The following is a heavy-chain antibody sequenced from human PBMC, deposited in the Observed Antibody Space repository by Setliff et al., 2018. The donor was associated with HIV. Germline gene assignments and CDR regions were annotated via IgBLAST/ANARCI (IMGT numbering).Heavy chain of an antibody. Sequence: PSETLSLTCAVYGGSFSGYYWFWIRQPPGKGLEWIGSIFHTGSTYYNPSLKSRVTISVDTSKNQFSLRLTSVTAADTAVYYCARGVNPTYYDFWSGNYMRKYYYYYMDVWGKGTTVTVSS. CDR1: GGSFSGYY. D-gene: IGHD3-3*01. J-gene: IGHJ6*03. CDR3: ARGVNPTYYDFWSGNYMRKYYYYYMDV. V-gene: IGHV4-34*01. CDR2: IFHTGST.